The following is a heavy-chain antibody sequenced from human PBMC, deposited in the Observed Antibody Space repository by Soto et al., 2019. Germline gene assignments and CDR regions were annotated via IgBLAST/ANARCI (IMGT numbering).Heavy chain of an antibody. Sequence: PGGSLRLSCEASGFSFSSYAMIWVRQAPGKGLEWVSVISGSGGSSYFADSVKGRFTISRDNSKNMLYLEMSSLRAEDTAIYFCEKGSIEYSASIDYWGQGTLVTVSS. V-gene: IGHV3-23*01. J-gene: IGHJ4*02. CDR1: GFSFSSYA. D-gene: IGHD4-4*01. CDR3: EKGSIEYSASIDY. CDR2: ISGSGGSS.